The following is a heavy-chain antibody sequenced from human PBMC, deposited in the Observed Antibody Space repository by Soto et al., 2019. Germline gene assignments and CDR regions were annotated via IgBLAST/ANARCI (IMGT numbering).Heavy chain of an antibody. D-gene: IGHD6-19*01. J-gene: IGHJ4*02. CDR1: GYTFSGHY. CDR3: ARGGALDGTSPPFNH. CDR2: INANSGDT. V-gene: IGHV1-2*02. Sequence: ASVKVSCKASGYTFSGHYMHWIRQAPGQGPEWLGWINANSGDTDRAPKFQDRLTMTRDTSISTAYMELSRLRSDDTAVYYCARGGALDGTSPPFNHWGQGTLVTVSS.